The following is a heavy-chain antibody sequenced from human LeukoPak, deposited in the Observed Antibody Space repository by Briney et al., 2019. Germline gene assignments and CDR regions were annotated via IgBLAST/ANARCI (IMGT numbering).Heavy chain of an antibody. CDR3: AKATGYLL. D-gene: IGHD1-14*01. Sequence: HPGGSLRLSCAASGFTFSSYAMHWVRQAPGKGLEWVSTISNSGGTTYYADSVKGRFTISRDDSENMLYLQMNSLRAEDTAVYYCAKATGYLLWGQGTLVTVSS. CDR1: GFTFSSYA. V-gene: IGHV3-23*01. J-gene: IGHJ4*02. CDR2: ISNSGGTT.